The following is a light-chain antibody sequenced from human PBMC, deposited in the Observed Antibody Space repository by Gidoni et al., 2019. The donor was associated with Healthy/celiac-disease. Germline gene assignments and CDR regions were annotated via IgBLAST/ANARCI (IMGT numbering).Light chain of an antibody. Sequence: EIELTQSPATLSLSPGARATLSCRASQSVSSYLAWYQQKPGQAPRLLIYDASNRATGIPARFSGSGSGTDFTLTISSLEPEDFAVYYCQQRSNFLFTFGPGTKVDIK. V-gene: IGKV3-11*01. CDR3: QQRSNFLFT. CDR1: QSVSSY. J-gene: IGKJ3*01. CDR2: DAS.